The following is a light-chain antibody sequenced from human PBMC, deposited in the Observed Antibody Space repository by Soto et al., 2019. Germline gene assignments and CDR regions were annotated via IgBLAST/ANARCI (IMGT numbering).Light chain of an antibody. V-gene: IGKV1-39*01. CDR2: ASF. CDR1: QTISNY. J-gene: IGKJ2*01. CDR3: QQSYSTPYT. Sequence: DIQMTQSPSSLSVSVGDRVTITCRASQTISNYLNWYQQKPETAPQLLMYASFNLQSGVPSRFSGSGSGTDFTLTISSLQPEDFATYYCQQSYSTPYTVGQGTNLEI.